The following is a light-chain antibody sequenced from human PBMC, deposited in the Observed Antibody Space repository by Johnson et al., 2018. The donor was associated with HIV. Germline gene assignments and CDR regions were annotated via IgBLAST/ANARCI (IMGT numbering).Light chain of an antibody. CDR1: SSNIGNNY. CDR3: GTWDSSLSAGEYV. CDR2: DNN. V-gene: IGLV1-51*01. J-gene: IGLJ1*01. Sequence: QSVLTQPPSVSAAPGQKVTISCSGSSSNIGNNYVSWYQQIPGRAPKLLIYDNNKRPSGIPDRFSGSKSGTSATLGITGLQTGDEADYYCGTWDSSLSAGEYVFGTGTKVSVL.